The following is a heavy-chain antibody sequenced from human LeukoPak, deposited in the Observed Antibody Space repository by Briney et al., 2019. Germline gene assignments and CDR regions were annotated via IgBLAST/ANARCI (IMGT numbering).Heavy chain of an antibody. Sequence: ASVKVSCKASGYTFTSYDINWVRQATGQGLEWMGWMNPNSGNTGYAQKFQGRVTMTRNTSISTAYMELNSLRAEDMALYYCAKEGRGFWSGYYHLWGQGTMVTVSS. J-gene: IGHJ3*01. CDR3: AKEGRGFWSGYYHL. V-gene: IGHV1-8*01. CDR2: MNPNSGNT. CDR1: GYTFTSYD. D-gene: IGHD3-3*01.